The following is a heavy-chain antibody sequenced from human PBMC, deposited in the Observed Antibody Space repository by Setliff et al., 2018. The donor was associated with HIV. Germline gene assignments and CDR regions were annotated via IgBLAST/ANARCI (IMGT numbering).Heavy chain of an antibody. Sequence: SETLSLTCTVSGGSIISGGYYWSWIRQPPGKGLEWIGSIYYSGSTYYNPSLKSRVTISVDTSKNQFSLKLSSVTAADTAVYYCARGLKPRGSLDYWGQGTLVTVSS. CDR1: GGSIISGGYY. J-gene: IGHJ4*02. CDR3: ARGLKPRGSLDY. CDR2: IYYSGST. D-gene: IGHD1-26*01. V-gene: IGHV4-39*07.